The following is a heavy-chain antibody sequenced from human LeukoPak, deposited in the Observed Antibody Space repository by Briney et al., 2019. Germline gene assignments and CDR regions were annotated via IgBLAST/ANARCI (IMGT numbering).Heavy chain of an antibody. CDR2: IFYLGST. V-gene: IGHV4-30-4*01. Sequence: SQTLSLTCSVSGGSISSGNYYWSWIRQPPGKGLEWIGYIFYLGSTYYNPSLKSRVSISVNTFKNQFSLKLTAVTAADTAVYYCARKYPDHWFDPWGQGTLVTVSS. J-gene: IGHJ5*02. CDR3: ARKYPDHWFDP. CDR1: GGSISSGNYY. D-gene: IGHD6-6*01.